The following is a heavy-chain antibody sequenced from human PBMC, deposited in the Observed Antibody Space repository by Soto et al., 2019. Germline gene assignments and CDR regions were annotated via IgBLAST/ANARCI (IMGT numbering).Heavy chain of an antibody. Sequence: EVQLVESGGGLVQPGGSLRLSCAASGFTFSSYWMHWVRQAPGKGLGWVSRINSDGSRINYADSVKGRFTISRDNAKNTLYLQMNSLRAEETAVYYCARGVRGAYGLDIWGQGTMVTVSS. CDR3: ARGVRGAYGLDI. D-gene: IGHD2-21*01. V-gene: IGHV3-74*01. J-gene: IGHJ3*02. CDR2: INSDGSRI. CDR1: GFTFSSYW.